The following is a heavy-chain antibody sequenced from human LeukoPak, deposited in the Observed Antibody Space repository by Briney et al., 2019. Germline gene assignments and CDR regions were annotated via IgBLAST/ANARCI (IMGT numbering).Heavy chain of an antibody. V-gene: IGHV4-38-2*02. CDR2: IYHSGST. CDR3: ARDSEYSSSSSDY. CDR1: GGSISNKY. Sequence: SETLSLTCTVSGGSISNKYWSWIRQPPGKGLEWIGSIYHSGSTYYNPSLKSRVTISVDTSKNQFSLKLSSVTAADTAVYYCARDSEYSSSSSDYWGQGTLVTVSS. J-gene: IGHJ4*02. D-gene: IGHD6-6*01.